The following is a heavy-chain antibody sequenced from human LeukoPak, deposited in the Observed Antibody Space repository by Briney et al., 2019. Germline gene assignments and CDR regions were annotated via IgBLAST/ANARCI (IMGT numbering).Heavy chain of an antibody. J-gene: IGHJ4*02. CDR2: INHSGST. CDR1: GGSFSGYY. CDR3: ARFRANSGLKYYFDY. D-gene: IGHD3/OR15-3a*01. Sequence: KPSETLSLTCAVYGGSFSGYYWSCIRQPPGKGLEWIGEINHSGSTNYNPSLKSRVTISVDTSKNQFSLKMSSVTAADTAVYYRARFRANSGLKYYFDYWGQGTLVTVSS. V-gene: IGHV4-34*01.